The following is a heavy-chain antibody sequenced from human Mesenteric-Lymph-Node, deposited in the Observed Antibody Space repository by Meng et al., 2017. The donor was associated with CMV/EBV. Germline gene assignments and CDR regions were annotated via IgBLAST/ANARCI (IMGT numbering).Heavy chain of an antibody. J-gene: IGHJ6*02. Sequence: ASAKVFCKASGYLSYDIHWVRQAPGQGLEWMGIINPRGGSTTYAQKFQCRVTMTRDTSTSTVYMELSNLRSEDTAVYYCARGVEAAAAADFYYHFAMDVWGQGTTVTVSS. CDR2: INPRGGST. D-gene: IGHD6-13*01. V-gene: IGHV1-46*01. CDR1: GYLSYD. CDR3: ARGVEAAAAADFYYHFAMDV.